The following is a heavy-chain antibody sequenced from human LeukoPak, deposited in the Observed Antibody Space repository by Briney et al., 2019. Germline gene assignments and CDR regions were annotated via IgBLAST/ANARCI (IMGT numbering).Heavy chain of an antibody. CDR2: IIPIFGTA. J-gene: IGHJ4*02. CDR1: GGTFSSYA. CDR3: ARGGFLEWFRFDY. V-gene: IGHV1-69*05. D-gene: IGHD3-3*01. Sequence: SVKVSCKASGGTFSSYAISWARQAPGQGLEWMGGIIPIFGTANYAQKFQGRVTITTDESTSTAYMELSSLRSEDTAVYYCARGGFLEWFRFDYWGQGTLVTVSS.